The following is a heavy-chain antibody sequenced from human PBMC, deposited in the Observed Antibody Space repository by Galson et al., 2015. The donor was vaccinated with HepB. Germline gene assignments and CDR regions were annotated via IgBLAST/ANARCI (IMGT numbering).Heavy chain of an antibody. CDR1: GDSISNDRW. CDR3: ARAKEGRVYFDY. CDR2: AYHSGGT. Sequence: LSLTCAVSGDSISNDRWWSWVRQPPGEGLGWIGEAYHSGGTNYRPPLKSRVTISVDKSKHQFSLKLTSVTAADPAVYYCARAKEGRVYFDYWGQGTLVTVSS. V-gene: IGHV4-4*02. J-gene: IGHJ4*02.